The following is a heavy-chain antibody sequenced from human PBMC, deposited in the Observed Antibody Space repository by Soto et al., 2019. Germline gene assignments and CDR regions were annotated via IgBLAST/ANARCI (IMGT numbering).Heavy chain of an antibody. CDR1: VGSFSVYY. J-gene: IGHJ3*02. CDR2: INHSGST. Sequence: AETLCVACAVYVGSFSVYYWGWMRQPPGKGLDLIGEINHSGSTNYNPSLKSRVTISVDTSKNQFSLKLSSVTAADTAVYYCARVWTIFRVVAAFDIWGQGTMVTVSS. V-gene: IGHV4-34*01. D-gene: IGHD3-3*01. CDR3: ARVWTIFRVVAAFDI.